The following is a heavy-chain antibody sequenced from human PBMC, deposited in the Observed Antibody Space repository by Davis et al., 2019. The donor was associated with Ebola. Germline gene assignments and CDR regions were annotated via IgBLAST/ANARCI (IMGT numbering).Heavy chain of an antibody. V-gene: IGHV4-61*01. D-gene: IGHD4-17*01. Sequence: SETLSLTCTVSGGSISSSSYYWSWIRQPPGKGLEWIGYIYYSGSTNYNPSLKSRVTISVDTSKNQFSLKLSSVTAADTAVYYCAREHGDYTLSAFDIWGQGTMVTVSS. J-gene: IGHJ3*02. CDR1: GGSISSSSYY. CDR3: AREHGDYTLSAFDI. CDR2: IYYSGST.